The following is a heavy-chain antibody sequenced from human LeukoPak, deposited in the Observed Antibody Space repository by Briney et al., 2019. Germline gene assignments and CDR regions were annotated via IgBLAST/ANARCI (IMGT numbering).Heavy chain of an antibody. CDR2: ISAGGSST. J-gene: IGHJ3*02. CDR3: AKDRVTKDAFDI. CDR1: GFTNG. V-gene: IGHV3-23*01. Sequence: PGGSLRLSCAASGFTNGMSWVRQAPGKWLEWVSGISAGGSSTYYADSVKGRFTISRDNSKNTLFLQMNSLRAEDTAVYYCAKDRVTKDAFDIWGQGTMVTVSS. D-gene: IGHD5-18*01.